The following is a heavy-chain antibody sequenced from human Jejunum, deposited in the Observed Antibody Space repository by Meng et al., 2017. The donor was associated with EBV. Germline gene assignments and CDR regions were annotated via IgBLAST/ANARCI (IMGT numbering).Heavy chain of an antibody. Sequence: VPREAAAPGLVNPSGTLPPPFAVPVGSISSSNWWSWVRQPPGKGLEWIGEIYHSGSTNYNPSLKSRVTILVDKSKNQFSLKLSSVTAADTAVYYCAKYYEDSGYYRSTLDYWGQGTLVTVSS. CDR3: AKYYEDSGYYRSTLDY. J-gene: IGHJ4*02. D-gene: IGHD3-22*01. V-gene: IGHV4-4*02. CDR2: IYHSGST. CDR1: VGSISSSNW.